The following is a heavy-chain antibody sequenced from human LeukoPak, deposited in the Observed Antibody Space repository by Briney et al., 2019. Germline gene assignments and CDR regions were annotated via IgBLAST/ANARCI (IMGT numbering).Heavy chain of an antibody. Sequence: SETLSLTCTVSGGSISSSSYYWGWIRQPPGKGLEWIGRIYYSGSTNYNPSLKSRVTISVDTSKNQFSLKLSSVTAADTAVYYCARESDYYDSSGYFVFDYWGQGTLVTVSS. V-gene: IGHV4-39*07. CDR1: GGSISSSSYY. CDR2: IYYSGST. J-gene: IGHJ4*02. CDR3: ARESDYYDSSGYFVFDY. D-gene: IGHD3-22*01.